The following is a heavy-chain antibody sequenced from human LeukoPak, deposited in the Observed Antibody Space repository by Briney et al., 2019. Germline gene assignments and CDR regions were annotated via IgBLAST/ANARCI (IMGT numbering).Heavy chain of an antibody. Sequence: GASVTVSCKTSGYTFTTYYMHWVRQAPGQGLEWMGIINPSSGSATYAQKFQGGVTMTRDTSSSTVYMELSSLRSEDTAVYYCARDSSSSSFDYWGQGTLVTVSS. V-gene: IGHV1-46*01. J-gene: IGHJ4*02. CDR1: GYTFTTYY. CDR2: INPSSGSA. CDR3: ARDSSSSSFDY. D-gene: IGHD6-6*01.